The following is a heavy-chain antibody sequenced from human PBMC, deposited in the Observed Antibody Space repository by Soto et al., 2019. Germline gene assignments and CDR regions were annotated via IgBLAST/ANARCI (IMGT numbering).Heavy chain of an antibody. CDR2: IYPGDSDT. CDR3: ARQVSYDYVWGSYRFFAFDI. J-gene: IGHJ3*02. V-gene: IGHV5-51*01. Sequence: EVQLVQSGAEVKKPGESLKISCKGSGYSFTSYWIGWVRQMPGKGLEWMGIIYPGDSDTRYSPSFQGQVTISADKSISTAYLQWSSLKASDTAMYYCARQVSYDYVWGSYRFFAFDIWGQGTMVTVSS. D-gene: IGHD3-16*02. CDR1: GYSFTSYW.